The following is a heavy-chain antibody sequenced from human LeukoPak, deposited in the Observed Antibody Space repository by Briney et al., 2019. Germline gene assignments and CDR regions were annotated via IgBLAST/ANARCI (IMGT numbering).Heavy chain of an antibody. CDR3: ARSDCSSTSCYVGDDWFDP. CDR2: INPNSGGT. J-gene: IGHJ5*02. CDR1: GYTFTGYY. D-gene: IGHD2-2*01. V-gene: IGHV1-2*02. Sequence: ASVKVSCKASGYTFTGYYMHWVRQAPGQGLEWMGWINPNSGGTNYAQKFQGRVTMTRDTSTSTAYMELSRLRSDDTAVYYCARSDCSSTSCYVGDDWFDPWGQGTLVTVSS.